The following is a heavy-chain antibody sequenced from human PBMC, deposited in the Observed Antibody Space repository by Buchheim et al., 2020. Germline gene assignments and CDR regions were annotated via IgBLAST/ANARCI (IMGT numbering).Heavy chain of an antibody. J-gene: IGHJ4*02. CDR2: ISYSGRT. CDR1: GGSISSYY. D-gene: IGHD2-15*01. V-gene: IGHV4-59*01. Sequence: QVQLQESGPGLVKPSETLSLTCTASGGSISSYYWSWLRQPPGKGLEWIGFISYSGRTNYNPSLKSRVTISVDTSKNQFSLKLSSVTAADTAVYYCARSIGILYPFDYWGQGTL. CDR3: ARSIGILYPFDY.